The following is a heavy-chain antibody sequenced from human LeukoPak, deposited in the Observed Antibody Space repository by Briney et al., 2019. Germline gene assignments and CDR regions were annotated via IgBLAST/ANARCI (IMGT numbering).Heavy chain of an antibody. Sequence: ASVKVSCKASGYTFTSFEINWVRQATGQGLEWMGWMSPKSGNSGFVQKFQDRVTITRNTSIGTVYMELSSLTSDDTAVYYCAGSLGYCTSNVCYLKYWGQGTLVTVSS. D-gene: IGHD2-8*01. CDR3: AGSLGYCTSNVCYLKY. V-gene: IGHV1-8*03. CDR1: GYTFTSFE. CDR2: MSPKSGNS. J-gene: IGHJ4*02.